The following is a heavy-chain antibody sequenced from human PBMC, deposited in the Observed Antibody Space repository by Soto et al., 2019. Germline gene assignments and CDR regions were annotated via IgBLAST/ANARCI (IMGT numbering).Heavy chain of an antibody. CDR3: ARDRDILSGYHYYYGMDV. J-gene: IGHJ6*02. D-gene: IGHD3-9*01. Sequence: VASVKVSCKASGYTFTGYYMHWVRQAPGQGLEWMGWINPNSGGTNYAQKFQGWVTMTRDTSISTAYMELSRLRSDDTAVYYCARDRDILSGYHYYYGMDVWGQGTTVTVSS. V-gene: IGHV1-2*04. CDR2: INPNSGGT. CDR1: GYTFTGYY.